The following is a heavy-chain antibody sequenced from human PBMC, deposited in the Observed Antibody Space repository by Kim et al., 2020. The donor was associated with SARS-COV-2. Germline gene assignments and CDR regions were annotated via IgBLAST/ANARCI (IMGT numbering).Heavy chain of an antibody. CDR2: IYYSGST. D-gene: IGHD3-3*01. CDR3: SRERGDDFWSSYYYYYYY. Sequence: SETLSLTCTVSGGSISSYYWSWIRQPPGKGLEWIGYIYYSGSTNYNPSLKSRVTMSVDTSKNQFSLKLSSVTAADTAVYYCSRERGDDFWSSYYYYYYY. V-gene: IGHV4-59*01. CDR1: GGSISSYY. J-gene: IGHJ6*03.